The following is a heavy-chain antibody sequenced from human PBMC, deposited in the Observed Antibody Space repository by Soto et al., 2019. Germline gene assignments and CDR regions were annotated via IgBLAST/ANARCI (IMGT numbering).Heavy chain of an antibody. J-gene: IGHJ4*02. CDR1: GFTFSSYA. Sequence: QVQLVESGGGVVQPGRSLRLSCAASGFTFSSYAMHWVRQAPGKGLEWVAVISYDGSNKYYADSVKGRFTISRDNSKNTLYLQMNSLRAEDTAVYYCARGDGVYWGQGTPVTVSS. CDR3: ARGDGVY. CDR2: ISYDGSNK. V-gene: IGHV3-30-3*01.